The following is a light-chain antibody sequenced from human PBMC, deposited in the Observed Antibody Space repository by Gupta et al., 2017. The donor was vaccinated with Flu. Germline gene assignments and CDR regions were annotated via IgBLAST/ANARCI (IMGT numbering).Light chain of an antibody. CDR2: EVS. J-gene: IGLJ3*02. CDR1: SSDVGGYKE. Sequence: SVTSSSTGSSSDVGGYKEVSWYQQYPDKAPQVIIDEVSKRPSGVPDRFSGSKSGNTASLTVSGLQADDEADYYGSSYAGSNSWVFGGGTKLTVL. CDR3: SSYAGSNSWV. V-gene: IGLV2-8*01.